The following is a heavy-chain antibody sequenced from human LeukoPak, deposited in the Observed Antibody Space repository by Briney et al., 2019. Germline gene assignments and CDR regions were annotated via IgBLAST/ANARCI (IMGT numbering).Heavy chain of an antibody. CDR2: INSDGSNT. J-gene: IGHJ3*02. CDR1: RFAFSNYW. V-gene: IGHV3-74*01. Sequence: GGSLRLSCAASRFAFSNYWMHWVRQAPGKGLIWVSRINSDGSNTIYGDSVKGRFTISRDNAKNTLYLQLSSLRGEGTAVYYCARGGGDHAFDIWGQGTMVTVSS. CDR3: ARGGGDHAFDI. D-gene: IGHD3-16*01.